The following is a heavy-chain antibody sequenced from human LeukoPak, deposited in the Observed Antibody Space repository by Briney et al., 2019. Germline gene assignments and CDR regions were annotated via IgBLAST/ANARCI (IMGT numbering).Heavy chain of an antibody. V-gene: IGHV1-46*01. CDR3: AKETPNTGWFDP. Sequence: ASVKVSCRASGHTFTTYYVHLVRQAPGQGLEWMGVINPSGDGTNYPQRFQGRVTLTRDTSTSTVYMELSSLRSEDTAIYYCAKETPNTGWFDPWGQGTLVTVSS. CDR2: INPSGDGT. CDR1: GHTFTTYY. D-gene: IGHD1-14*01. J-gene: IGHJ5*02.